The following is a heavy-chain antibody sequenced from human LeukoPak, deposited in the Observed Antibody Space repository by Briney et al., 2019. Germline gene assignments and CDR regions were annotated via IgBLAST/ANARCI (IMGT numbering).Heavy chain of an antibody. Sequence: GGSLRLSCAASGFTVSSNDMSWVRQAPGKGLEWVSVIYSGGRTFYGDSVKGRLTISRDNSENTLYLQMNSLRVEDTAVYYCARDWGSSGWYNWFDPWGQGTLSPSPQ. J-gene: IGHJ5*02. CDR2: IYSGGRT. CDR1: GFTVSSND. V-gene: IGHV3-53*05. CDR3: ARDWGSSGWYNWFDP. D-gene: IGHD6-19*01.